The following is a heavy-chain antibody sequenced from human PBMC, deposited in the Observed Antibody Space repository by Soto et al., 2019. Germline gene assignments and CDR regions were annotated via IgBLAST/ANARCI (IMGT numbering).Heavy chain of an antibody. CDR1: ADFISSYY. J-gene: IGHJ4*02. CDR2: VSTSGTT. CDR3: AKEFRGVVTPGTDY. Sequence: PSETLSLTCTVSADFISSYYWNWIRQPAGKGLEWIGRVSTSGTTNYNPSLESRVTMSVDTSKKQFSLKLTSVTAADTAVYYCAKEFRGVVTPGTDYWGQGTLVTVSS. D-gene: IGHD2-21*02. V-gene: IGHV4-4*07.